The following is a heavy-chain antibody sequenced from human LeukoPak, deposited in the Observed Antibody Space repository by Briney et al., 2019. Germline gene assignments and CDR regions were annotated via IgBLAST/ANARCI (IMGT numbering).Heavy chain of an antibody. J-gene: IGHJ6*02. CDR3: ASILGGWYYYYYGMDV. CDR1: GFTFSSYW. CDR2: ISSDGSST. D-gene: IGHD6-19*01. V-gene: IGHV3-74*01. Sequence: PGGSLRLSCAASGFTFSSYWMHWVRQAPGKGLVWVSRISSDGSSTSYADSVKGRFTISRDNAKNTLYLQMNSLRAEDTAVYYCASILGGWYYYYYGMDVWGQGTTVTVSS.